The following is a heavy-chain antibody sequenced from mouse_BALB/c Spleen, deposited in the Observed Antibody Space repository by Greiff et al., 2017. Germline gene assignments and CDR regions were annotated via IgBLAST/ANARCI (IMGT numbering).Heavy chain of an antibody. D-gene: IGHD2-14*01. J-gene: IGHJ3*01. CDR1: GFTFSSYW. Sequence: EVQVVESGGGLVQPGGSMKLSCVASGFTFSSYWMSWVRQSPEKGLEWVAEIRLKSDNYATHYAESVKGKFTISRDDSKSRLYLQMNSLRAEDTGIYYCTGRYDGFAYWGQGTLVTVSA. V-gene: IGHV6-6*02. CDR3: TGRYDGFAY. CDR2: IRLKSDNYAT.